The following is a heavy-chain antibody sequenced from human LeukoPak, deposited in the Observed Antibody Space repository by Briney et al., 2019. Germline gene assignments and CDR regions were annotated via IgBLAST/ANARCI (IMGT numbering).Heavy chain of an antibody. CDR1: GGSISSYY. V-gene: IGHV4-4*09. CDR2: IYTSGST. D-gene: IGHD6-13*01. CDR3: ARRNSSWYQCDY. J-gene: IGHJ4*02. Sequence: SETLSLTCTVSGGSISSYYWSWLRQPPGKGLEWIGYIYTSGSTNYNPSLKSRVTISVDPSKNQFSLKLSSVTAADTAVYYWARRNSSWYQCDYWGQGTLVTVSS.